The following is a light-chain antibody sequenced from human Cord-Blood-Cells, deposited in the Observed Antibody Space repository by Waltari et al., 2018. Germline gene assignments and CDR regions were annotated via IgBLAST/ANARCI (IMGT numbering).Light chain of an antibody. CDR1: SRDVGGFNY. J-gene: IGLJ1*01. V-gene: IGLV2-14*01. Sequence: QSALTPPASVSGSPGQSLTLPCTGTSRDVGGFNYVSWYQPHPGKAPKLMIYDVSNRPSGVSNRFSGSKSGNTASLTISGLQAEDEADYYCSSYTSSSTYVFGTGTKVTVL. CDR2: DVS. CDR3: SSYTSSSTYV.